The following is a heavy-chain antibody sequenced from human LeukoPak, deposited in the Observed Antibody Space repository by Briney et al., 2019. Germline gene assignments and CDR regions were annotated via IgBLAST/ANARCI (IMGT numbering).Heavy chain of an antibody. Sequence: ASVKVFCKASGYTFTGYYMHWVRQAPGQGLEWMGWINPNSGGINYAQKFQGWVTMTRDTSISTAYMELSRLRSDDTAVYYCATHYGDYAFDYWGQGTLVTVSS. CDR1: GYTFTGYY. V-gene: IGHV1-2*04. CDR3: ATHYGDYAFDY. D-gene: IGHD4-17*01. CDR2: INPNSGGI. J-gene: IGHJ4*02.